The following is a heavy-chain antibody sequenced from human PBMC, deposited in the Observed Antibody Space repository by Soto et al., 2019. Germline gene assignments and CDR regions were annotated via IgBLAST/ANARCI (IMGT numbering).Heavy chain of an antibody. CDR2: INPADSDI. CDR1: GYSFITHW. Sequence: GESLKISCKGSGYSFITHWIAWVRQMPGEGLEWMGIINPADSDIRYSPSFQGQVTVSVDKSINTAYLQWSSLKASDSATYYCTRPHSSGWYDFRGQGPLVTGSS. J-gene: IGHJ5*01. D-gene: IGHD3-22*01. V-gene: IGHV5-51*01. CDR3: TRPHSSGWYDF.